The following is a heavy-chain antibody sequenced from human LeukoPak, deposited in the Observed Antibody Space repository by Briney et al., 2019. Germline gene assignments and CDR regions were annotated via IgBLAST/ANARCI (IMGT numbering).Heavy chain of an antibody. J-gene: IGHJ5*02. CDR2: IIPIFGTA. CDR1: GGTFSSYA. CDR3: ARAGDYYDSSGRRPRGNCFDP. Sequence: SVKVSCKASGGTFSSYAISWVRQAPGQGLEWMGGIIPIFGTANYAQKFQGRVTITTDESTSTAYMELSSLRSEDTAVYYCARAGDYYDSSGRRPRGNCFDPWGQGTLVTVSS. V-gene: IGHV1-69*05. D-gene: IGHD3-22*01.